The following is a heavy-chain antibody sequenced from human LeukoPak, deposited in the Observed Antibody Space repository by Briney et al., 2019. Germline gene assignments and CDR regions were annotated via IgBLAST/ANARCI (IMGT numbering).Heavy chain of an antibody. CDR3: AKDPDHTP. Sequence: PGGSLRLSWAASGSTFSSYGMHWVRQAQGKGLEWVAFIRYDGSNKYYAASVKGRLTISRDNSKNTLYLQMNSLRAEDTAVYYCAKDPDHTPWGQGTLVTVSS. CDR1: GSTFSSYG. CDR2: IRYDGSNK. J-gene: IGHJ5*02. V-gene: IGHV3-30*02.